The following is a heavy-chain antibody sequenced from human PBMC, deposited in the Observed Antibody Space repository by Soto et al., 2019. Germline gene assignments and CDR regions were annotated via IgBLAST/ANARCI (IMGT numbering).Heavy chain of an antibody. CDR1: GFTFSSYG. D-gene: IGHD6-13*01. V-gene: IGHV3-30*18. CDR2: VSYDGRNK. Sequence: GGSLRLSCAASGFTFSSYGMHWVRQAPVKGLEWVAVVSYDGRNKYYGDSVKGRLTISRDNSKNTLYLQMNSLRAEDTAVYYCAKDWWAGSWYIQHWGQGTLVTVSS. CDR3: AKDWWAGSWYIQH. J-gene: IGHJ1*01.